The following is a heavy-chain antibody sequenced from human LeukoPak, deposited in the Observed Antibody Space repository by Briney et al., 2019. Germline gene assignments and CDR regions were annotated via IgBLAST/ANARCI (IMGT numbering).Heavy chain of an antibody. V-gene: IGHV1-8*01. J-gene: IGHJ4*02. CDR3: AIGRTYYDSTPFDH. D-gene: IGHD3-22*01. CDR1: GYTFTSSD. CDR2: MTPNSGNT. Sequence: ASVKVSCKASGYTFTSSDINWVRQATGQGLEWMGWMTPNSGNTGYAQKFQGRVTMTRDISISTAYMELSSLRSEDTAVYYCAIGRTYYDSTPFDHWGQGTLVTVSS.